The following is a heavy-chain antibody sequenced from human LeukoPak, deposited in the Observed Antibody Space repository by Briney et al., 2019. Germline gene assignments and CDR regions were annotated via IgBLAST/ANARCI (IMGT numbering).Heavy chain of an antibody. CDR3: ATSTGYYYYYGMDV. CDR2: ISYDGSNK. Sequence: PGGSLRLSCAASGFTFSSYAMHWVRQAPGKGLEWVAVISYDGSNKYYADSVKGRFTISRDNSKNTLYLQMNSLRAEDTAVYYCATSTGYYYYYGMDVWGQGTTVTVSS. D-gene: IGHD1-14*01. CDR1: GFTFSSYA. V-gene: IGHV3-30-3*01. J-gene: IGHJ6*02.